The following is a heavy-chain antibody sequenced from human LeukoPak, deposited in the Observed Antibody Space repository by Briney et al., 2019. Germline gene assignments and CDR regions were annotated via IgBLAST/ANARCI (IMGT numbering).Heavy chain of an antibody. CDR1: GGTFSSYA. CDR2: IIPIFGTA. V-gene: IGHV1-69*13. Sequence: SVKVSCKASGGTFSSYAISWVRQAPGQGLEWMGGIIPIFGTANYAQKFQGRVTITADESTSTAYMELSSLRSEDTAVYYCARGLEYYGSGSYQFDYWGQGTLVTVSS. D-gene: IGHD3-10*01. J-gene: IGHJ4*02. CDR3: ARGLEYYGSGSYQFDY.